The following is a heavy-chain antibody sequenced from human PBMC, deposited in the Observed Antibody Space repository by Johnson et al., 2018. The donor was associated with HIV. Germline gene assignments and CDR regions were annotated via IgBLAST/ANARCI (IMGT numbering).Heavy chain of an antibody. J-gene: IGHJ3*02. CDR1: GFTFNNHW. V-gene: IGHV3-7*04. D-gene: IGHD3-16*01. Sequence: MLLVESGGGLVQPGGSLRLSCAASGFTFNNHWMTWVRQAPGKGLEWVANIKQDGSEKYYVDSVKGRFPISRDNAKNSLYLQMNSLRAEDTAVYYCARGRLGDPFPGAFDIWGQGTMVTVSS. CDR3: ARGRLGDPFPGAFDI. CDR2: IKQDGSEK.